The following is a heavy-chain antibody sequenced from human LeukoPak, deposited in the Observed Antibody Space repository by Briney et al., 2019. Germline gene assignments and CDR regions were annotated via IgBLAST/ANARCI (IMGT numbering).Heavy chain of an antibody. D-gene: IGHD3-22*01. V-gene: IGHV3-23*01. J-gene: IGHJ4*02. Sequence: GGSLRLSCVASEYTFSNYAMSWVRQAPGKGLEWVSSIDSSGGSTYYADSVKGRFTISRDNSKNTLYLQMNSLRAEDTAIYYCASADGSGYRYYWGQGTLVTVSS. CDR2: IDSSGGST. CDR1: EYTFSNYA. CDR3: ASADGSGYRYY.